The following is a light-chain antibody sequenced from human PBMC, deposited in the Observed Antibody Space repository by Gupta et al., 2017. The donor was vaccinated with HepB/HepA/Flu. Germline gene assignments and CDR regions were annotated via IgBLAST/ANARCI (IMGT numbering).Light chain of an antibody. CDR2: DAS. V-gene: IGKV3-15*01. CDR1: QSINPN. CDR3: QQYNNGPRT. Sequence: IFLTHSPATLSVSPGERATLSCRDSQSINPNLAWYQQKPGQAPRLLIYDASTRATGIPARCSGSGSGKXCTLTIXSLQYEDVAVYYRQQYNNGPRTFGXGTKVEIK. J-gene: IGKJ1*01.